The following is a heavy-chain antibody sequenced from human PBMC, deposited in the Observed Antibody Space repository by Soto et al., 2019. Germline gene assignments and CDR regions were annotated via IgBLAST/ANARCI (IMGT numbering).Heavy chain of an antibody. J-gene: IGHJ4*02. V-gene: IGHV3-23*01. CDR2: ISSSSVTT. Sequence: EVQLLESGGGLVQPGGSLRLSCAASGFTFSSYAMSWVRQAPGKGLEWVSAISSSSVTTYYPGSVKGRFTISRDNDKNSLYLQMSSLGDEDKAVYYCARDLWDVDIVATIDYWGQGNLVTVS. D-gene: IGHD5-12*01. CDR1: GFTFSSYA. CDR3: ARDLWDVDIVATIDY.